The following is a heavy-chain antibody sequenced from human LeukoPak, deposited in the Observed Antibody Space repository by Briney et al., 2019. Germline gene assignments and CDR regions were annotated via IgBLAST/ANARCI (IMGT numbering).Heavy chain of an antibody. J-gene: IGHJ5*02. CDR1: GGTFSSYA. D-gene: IGHD3-3*01. Sequence: SVKVSCKASGGTFSSYAISWVRQAPGQGLEWMGGIIPIFGTANYAQKFQGRVTITTDESTSTAYMELSSLRSEDTAVYYCARRAVHYDFWSGQRGESWFDPWGQGTLVTVSS. CDR3: ARRAVHYDFWSGQRGESWFDP. V-gene: IGHV1-69*05. CDR2: IIPIFGTA.